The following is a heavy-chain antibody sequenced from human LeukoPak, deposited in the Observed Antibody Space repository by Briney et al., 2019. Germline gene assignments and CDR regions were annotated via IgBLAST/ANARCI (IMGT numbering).Heavy chain of an antibody. V-gene: IGHV1-24*01. J-gene: IGHJ3*02. CDR2: FDPEDGET. D-gene: IGHD2-2*01. CDR3: ATGDYCSSTSCYAFDS. Sequence: ASVKVSCKVSGYTLTELSMHWVRQAPGKGLEWMGGFDPEDGETIYAQKFQGRVTMTEDTSTDTAYMELSSLRSEDTAVYYCATGDYCSSTSCYAFDSWGQGTMVTVSS. CDR1: GYTLTELS.